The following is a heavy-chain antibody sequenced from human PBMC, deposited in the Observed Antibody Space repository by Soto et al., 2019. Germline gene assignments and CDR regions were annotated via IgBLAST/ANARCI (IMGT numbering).Heavy chain of an antibody. J-gene: IGHJ6*03. CDR1: GGSISIYY. V-gene: IGHV4-59*08. D-gene: IGHD3-3*01. Sequence: SDTLSLTCTVSGGSISIYYWSWIRQPPGKGLEWIGYIYYSGSTNYNPSLKSRVTISVDTSKNQFSLKLSSVTAADTAVYYCASSSFGVVIGYYYYMDVWGKGTTVTVSS. CDR2: IYYSGST. CDR3: ASSSFGVVIGYYYYMDV.